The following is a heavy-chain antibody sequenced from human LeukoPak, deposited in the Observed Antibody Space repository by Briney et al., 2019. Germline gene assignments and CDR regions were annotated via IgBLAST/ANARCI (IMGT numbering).Heavy chain of an antibody. CDR2: IKSKTDGGTT. V-gene: IGHV3-15*01. D-gene: IGHD6-13*01. J-gene: IGHJ4*02. CDR3: TTDPLIHSSSWYPRDY. CDR1: GFTFSNAW. Sequence: PGGSLRLSCAASGFTFSNAWMSWVRQAPGKGLEWVGRIKSKTDGGTTDYAAPVKGRFTISRDDSKHTLYLQMNSLKTADTAVYYCTTDPLIHSSSWYPRDYWGQGTLVTVSS.